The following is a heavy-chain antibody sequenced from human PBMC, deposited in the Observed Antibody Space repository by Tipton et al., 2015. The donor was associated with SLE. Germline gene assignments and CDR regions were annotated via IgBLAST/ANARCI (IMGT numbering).Heavy chain of an antibody. V-gene: IGHV3-11*04. Sequence: SLRLSCAASGFTFSDYYMSWIRQAPGKGLEWLSYISSSGTTIFYADSVKGRFTVSRDNTKNSLFLQMNNLRAGDTAVYYCARGDGDTRRRASDIWGQGTMVTVSS. CDR2: ISSSGTTI. CDR1: GFTFSDYY. D-gene: IGHD2-21*01. CDR3: ARGDGDTRRRASDI. J-gene: IGHJ3*02.